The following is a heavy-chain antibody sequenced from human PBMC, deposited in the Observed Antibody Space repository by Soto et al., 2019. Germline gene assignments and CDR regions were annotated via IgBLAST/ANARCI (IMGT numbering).Heavy chain of an antibody. V-gene: IGHV4-31*03. CDR1: GGSISSGGYY. CDR3: ARSARSCGAARPCFDY. J-gene: IGHJ4*02. Sequence: SETLSLTCTVSGGSISSGGYYWSWIRQHPGKGLEWIGYIYYSGSTYYNPSLKSRVTISVDTSKNQFSLKLSSVTAADTAVYYCARSARSCGAARPCFDYWGQGTLVTVSS. D-gene: IGHD6-6*01. CDR2: IYYSGST.